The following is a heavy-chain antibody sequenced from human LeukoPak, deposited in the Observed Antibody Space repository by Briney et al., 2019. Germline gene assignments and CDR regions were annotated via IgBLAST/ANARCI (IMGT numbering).Heavy chain of an antibody. J-gene: IGHJ6*02. CDR2: ISGSGGST. D-gene: IGHD3-10*01. CDR1: GFTFSSYA. CDR3: AKDTSTMVRGVSEGMDV. V-gene: IGHV3-23*01. Sequence: GGSLRLSCAASGFTFSSYAMSWVRQAPGKGLEWVSAISGSGGSTYYADSVKGRFTISRDNSKNTLYLQMNSLRAEDTALYYCAKDTSTMVRGVSEGMDVWGQGTTVTVSS.